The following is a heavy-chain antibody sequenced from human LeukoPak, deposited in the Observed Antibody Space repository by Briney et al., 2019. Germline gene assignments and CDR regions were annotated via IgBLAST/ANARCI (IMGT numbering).Heavy chain of an antibody. V-gene: IGHV6-1*01. J-gene: IGHJ4*02. CDR2: TYYRSSWKN. CDR3: ARGFNYGFDY. Sequence: PLQTLSLTCAISGDSVSNNMVAWNWIMQAPSGGLEWLGRTYYRSSWKNDYAVSVKSRITINPDTSKNQFSLQLNSVTPEDTAVYYCARGFNYGFDYWGQGTLVTVSS. D-gene: IGHD3-10*01. CDR1: GDSVSNNMVA.